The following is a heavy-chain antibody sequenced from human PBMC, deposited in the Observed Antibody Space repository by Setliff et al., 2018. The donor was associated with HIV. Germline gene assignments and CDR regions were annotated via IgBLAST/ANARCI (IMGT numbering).Heavy chain of an antibody. CDR1: GGTFSRHT. D-gene: IGHD3-22*01. J-gene: IGHJ4*02. V-gene: IGHV1-69*13. CDR2: IIPIFGTT. CDR3: ARDNYYDTSGAIAY. Sequence: ASVKVSCKSSGGTFSRHTISWVRQAPGQGLEWMGGIIPIFGTTNYAQRFQGRVSITADASTSTAYMELSSLTSEDTAVYYCARDNYYDTSGAIAYWGQGTLVTVS.